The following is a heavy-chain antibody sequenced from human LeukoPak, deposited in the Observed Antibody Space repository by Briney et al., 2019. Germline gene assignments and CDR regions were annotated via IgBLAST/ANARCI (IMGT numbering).Heavy chain of an antibody. CDR2: INHSGST. CDR3: ARGSAASFYYYYYYMDV. Sequence: PSETLSLTCAVYGGSFSGYYWSWIRQPPGEGLEWIGEINHSGSTNYNPSLKSRVTISVDTSKNQFSLKLSSVTAADTAVYYCARGSAASFYYYYYYMDVWGKGTTVTVSS. D-gene: IGHD2-2*01. V-gene: IGHV4-34*01. J-gene: IGHJ6*03. CDR1: GGSFSGYY.